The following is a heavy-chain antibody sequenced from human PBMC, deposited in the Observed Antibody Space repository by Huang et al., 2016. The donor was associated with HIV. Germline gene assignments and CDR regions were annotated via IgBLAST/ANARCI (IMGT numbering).Heavy chain of an antibody. D-gene: IGHD5-12*01. Sequence: QVQLVQSGAEVKKPGASVKVSCKVSGYTFIANYIHWVRQAPGQGLGWMGWINPNSGGTNYAQKFQGRVTMTRDTSISTAYMELNRLRSDDTAVYYCARDYEDGYNTFDYWGQGTLVTVSS. J-gene: IGHJ4*02. V-gene: IGHV1-2*02. CDR3: ARDYEDGYNTFDY. CDR1: GYTFIANY. CDR2: INPNSGGT.